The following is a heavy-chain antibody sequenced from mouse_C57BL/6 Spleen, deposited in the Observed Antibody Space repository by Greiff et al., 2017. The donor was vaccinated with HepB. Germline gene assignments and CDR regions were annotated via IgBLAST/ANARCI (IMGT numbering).Heavy chain of an antibody. CDR3: ARSASNYWYFDV. J-gene: IGHJ1*03. CDR1: GYAFTNYL. D-gene: IGHD2-10*02. CDR2: INPGSGGT. V-gene: IGHV1-54*01. Sequence: QVQLQQSGAELVRPGTSVKVSCKASGYAFTNYLIEWVKQRPGQGLEWIGVINPGSGGTNYNEKFKGKATLTADKSSSTAYMQLRSLTSEDSAVYFCARSASNYWYFDVWGTGTTVTVSS.